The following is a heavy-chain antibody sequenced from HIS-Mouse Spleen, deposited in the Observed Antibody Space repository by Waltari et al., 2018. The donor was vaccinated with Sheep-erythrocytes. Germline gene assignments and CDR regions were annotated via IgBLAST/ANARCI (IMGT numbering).Heavy chain of an antibody. Sequence: EVQLVESGGGLVKPGGSLRLSCAASGFTFSSYSMNWVRQAPGKGLGGVSYISSISSNISYADSVKGRFTISRDNAKNSLYLQMNSLRAEDTAVYYCARDTGTDAFDIWGQGTMVTVSS. J-gene: IGHJ3*02. CDR3: ARDTGTDAFDI. V-gene: IGHV3-21*01. D-gene: IGHD1-1*01. CDR2: ISSISSNI. CDR1: GFTFSSYS.